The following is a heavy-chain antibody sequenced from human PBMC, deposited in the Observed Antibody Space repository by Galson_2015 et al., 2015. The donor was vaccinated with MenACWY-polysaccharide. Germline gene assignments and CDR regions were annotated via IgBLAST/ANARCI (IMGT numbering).Heavy chain of an antibody. Sequence: SVKVSCKASGYTFTSYDINWVRQATGQGLEWMGWMNPNSGNTGYAQKFQGRVTMTRNTPISTAYMELSSLRSEDTAVYYCARGRDYDFWSGYPPDYYYMDVWGKGTTVTVSS. CDR3: ARGRDYDFWSGYPPDYYYMDV. V-gene: IGHV1-8*01. CDR2: MNPNSGNT. J-gene: IGHJ6*03. CDR1: GYTFTSYD. D-gene: IGHD3-3*01.